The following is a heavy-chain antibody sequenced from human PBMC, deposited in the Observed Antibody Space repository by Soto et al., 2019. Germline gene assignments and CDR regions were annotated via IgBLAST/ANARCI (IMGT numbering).Heavy chain of an antibody. Sequence: SETLSLTCAVYGGSFSGYYWSWIRQPPGKGLEWIGEINHSGSTNYNPSLKSRVTISVDTSKNQFSLELTSVTAADTAVYYCARLGGYYQALDSWGQGTLVTVSS. D-gene: IGHD3-3*01. J-gene: IGHJ4*02. CDR3: ARLGGYYQALDS. V-gene: IGHV4-34*01. CDR1: GGSFSGYY. CDR2: INHSGST.